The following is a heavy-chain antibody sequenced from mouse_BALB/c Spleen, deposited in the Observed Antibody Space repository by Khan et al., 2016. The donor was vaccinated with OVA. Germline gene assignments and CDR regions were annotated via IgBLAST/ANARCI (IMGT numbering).Heavy chain of an antibody. CDR1: GYTFTSYW. CDR3: ARSYANYFDY. Sequence: VQLQQSGAELAKPGASVKMSCKASGYTFTSYWMHWVKQRPGQGLEWIGYINPSTGYTEYNQKFKDKATLTADKSSSTAYMQLSSLTSEDAAVXYCARSYANYFDYWGRGTTLPVSS. D-gene: IGHD2-10*02. J-gene: IGHJ2*01. V-gene: IGHV1-7*01. CDR2: INPSTGYT.